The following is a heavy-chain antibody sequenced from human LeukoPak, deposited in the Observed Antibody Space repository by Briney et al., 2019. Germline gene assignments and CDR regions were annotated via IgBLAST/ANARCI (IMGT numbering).Heavy chain of an antibody. CDR3: AAPARGGSALP. V-gene: IGHV3-7*01. Sequence: PGGSLRLSCAASGFRFSSYWMSWVRQAPGKGLEWVANIQHDGSEQYYVDSVKGRFTISRDNTKKSLFLQITSLRAEDTAVYYCAAPARGGSALPWGQGTLVTVSS. CDR1: GFRFSSYW. J-gene: IGHJ5*02. CDR2: IQHDGSEQ. D-gene: IGHD6-19*01.